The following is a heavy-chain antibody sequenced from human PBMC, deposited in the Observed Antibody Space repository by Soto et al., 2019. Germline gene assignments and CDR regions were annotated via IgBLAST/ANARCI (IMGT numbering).Heavy chain of an antibody. CDR1: GYTFTSYA. Sequence: ASVKVSCKASGYTFTSYAMHWVRQAPGQRLEWMGWINAGNGNTKYSQKFQGRVTITRDTSASTAYMELSSLRSEDTAVYYCAKVSRDGYNFDYWGQGTLVTVSS. CDR3: AKVSRDGYNFDY. V-gene: IGHV1-3*01. D-gene: IGHD5-12*01. CDR2: INAGNGNT. J-gene: IGHJ4*02.